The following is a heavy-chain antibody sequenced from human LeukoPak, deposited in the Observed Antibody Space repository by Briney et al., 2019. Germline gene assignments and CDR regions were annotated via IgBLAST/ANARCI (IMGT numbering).Heavy chain of an antibody. Sequence: SETLSLTCTVSGVSMGAYYWSWIRQPPGKGLEWIRYVYYRGITNYNPSLQSRVTISMDTSKNQFSLNLNSVTATDTALFFCARGVPVSWGGYYFDSWGQGTLVTVSS. V-gene: IGHV4-59*01. CDR1: GVSMGAYY. CDR2: VYYRGIT. J-gene: IGHJ4*02. D-gene: IGHD3-10*01. CDR3: ARGVPVSWGGYYFDS.